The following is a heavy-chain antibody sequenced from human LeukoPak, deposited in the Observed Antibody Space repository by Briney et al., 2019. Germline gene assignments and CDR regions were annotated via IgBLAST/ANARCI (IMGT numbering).Heavy chain of an antibody. CDR3: ARGGDIVATTDFDY. CDR1: GFTFSSYE. J-gene: IGHJ4*02. V-gene: IGHV3-48*03. CDR2: ISSSGSTI. D-gene: IGHD5-12*01. Sequence: GGSLRLSCAASGFTFSSYEMNGVRQAPGKGLEWVSYISSSGSTIYYADSVKGRFTISRDNAKNSLYLQMNSLRAEDTAVYYCARGGDIVATTDFDYWGQGTLVTVSS.